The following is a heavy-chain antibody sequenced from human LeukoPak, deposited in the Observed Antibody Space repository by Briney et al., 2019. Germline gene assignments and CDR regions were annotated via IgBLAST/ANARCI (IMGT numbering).Heavy chain of an antibody. D-gene: IGHD6-13*01. CDR2: IIPIFGTA. CDR1: GGTFSSYA. CDR3: ARDSAAAGTPHYYYGMDV. Sequence: GASVKVSCKASGGTFSSYAISWVRQAPGQGLAWMGGIIPIFGTANYAQKFQGRVTITADESTSTAYMELSSLRSEDTAVYYCARDSAAAGTPHYYYGMDVWGQGTTVTVSS. V-gene: IGHV1-69*13. J-gene: IGHJ6*02.